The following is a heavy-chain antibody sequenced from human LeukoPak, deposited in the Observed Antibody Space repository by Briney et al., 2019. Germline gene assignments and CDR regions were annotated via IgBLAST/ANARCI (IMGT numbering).Heavy chain of an antibody. CDR1: GYAFTTYW. J-gene: IGHJ5*02. Sequence: GESLKISCKGSGYAFTTYWIAWVRPMPPKGLAWMGVIYPGDSDTRYSPSFQGQVTISADKSISTAYLQWTSLKASDSAIYYCARSGLNNNCPNWFDPWGQGTLVTVSS. V-gene: IGHV5-51*01. CDR2: IYPGDSDT. CDR3: ARSGLNNNCPNWFDP. D-gene: IGHD1-1*01.